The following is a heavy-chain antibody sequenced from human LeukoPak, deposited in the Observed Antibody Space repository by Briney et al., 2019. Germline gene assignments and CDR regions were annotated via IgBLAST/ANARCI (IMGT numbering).Heavy chain of an antibody. D-gene: IGHD3-10*01. CDR2: IKQDGSEK. J-gene: IGHJ4*02. V-gene: IGHV3-7*01. CDR3: TRGRPGYFDY. CDR1: GFTFSTYR. Sequence: HPGGSLRLSCAASGFTFSTYRMSWVRQAPGKGLEWVANIKQDGSEKHYVDSVKGRFTISRDNAKNSLYLQMSSLRAEDTAVYYCTRGRPGYFDYWGQGTLVTVSS.